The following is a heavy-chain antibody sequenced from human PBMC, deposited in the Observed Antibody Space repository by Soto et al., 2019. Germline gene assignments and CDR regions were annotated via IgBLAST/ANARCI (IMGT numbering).Heavy chain of an antibody. CDR1: GDSVSSNSAG. V-gene: IGHV6-1*01. D-gene: IGHD1-1*01. Sequence: QVPLQQSGPGLVKPSQTLSLTCDISGDSVSSNSAGWNWIRQTPSRGLEWLGRTYYRSKWYINYAVSVKSRVSVNPDTAKNQFSLQLNSVTPEDTAVYYCARGSWDDVSGHYYMDVWGKGTTVTVSS. CDR2: TYYRSKWYI. CDR3: ARGSWDDVSGHYYMDV. J-gene: IGHJ6*03.